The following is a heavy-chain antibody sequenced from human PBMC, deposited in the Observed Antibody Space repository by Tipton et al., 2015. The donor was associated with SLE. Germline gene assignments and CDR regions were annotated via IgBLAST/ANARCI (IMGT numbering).Heavy chain of an antibody. CDR1: GVSISSSSYY. D-gene: IGHD3-9*01. J-gene: IGHJ3*02. V-gene: IGHV4-39*07. CDR2: IYYRGGT. CDR3: ASGILTGNAAFDI. Sequence: TLSLTCTVSGVSISSSSYYWDWIRQPPGKGLEWIGSIYYRGGTHYNPSLKSRVTISVDTSKNQFSLKLSSVTAADTAVYSCASGILTGNAAFDIWGPGTMVTVSS.